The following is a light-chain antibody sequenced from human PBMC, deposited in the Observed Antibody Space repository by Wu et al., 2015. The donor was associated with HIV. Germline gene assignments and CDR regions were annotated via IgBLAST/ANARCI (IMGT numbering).Light chain of an antibody. CDR2: EAS. V-gene: IGKV1-5*03. Sequence: ASVGDRVTITCRASENISKWMAWYQQKPGKAPKLLISEASSLENGVPSRFNASGSGTDFTLTISRLQPDDFATYYCQQYKSYMNTFGQGTKLEMK. CDR3: QQYKSYMNT. CDR1: ENISKW. J-gene: IGKJ2*01.